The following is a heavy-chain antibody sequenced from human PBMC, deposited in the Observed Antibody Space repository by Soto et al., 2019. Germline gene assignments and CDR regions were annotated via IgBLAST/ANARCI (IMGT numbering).Heavy chain of an antibody. J-gene: IGHJ3*02. V-gene: IGHV1-46*03. CDR1: GYTFTSYY. CDR2: INPSGGST. D-gene: IGHD6-13*01. CDR3: ARSSSSLRAFDI. Sequence: QVQLVQSGAEVKKPGASVKVSCKASGYTFTSYYMHWVRQAPGQGLEWMGIINPSGGSTSYAQKFRGRVTMTRDTSKSTVYMELSSLRSEDTAVYYCARSSSSLRAFDIWGQGTMVTVSS.